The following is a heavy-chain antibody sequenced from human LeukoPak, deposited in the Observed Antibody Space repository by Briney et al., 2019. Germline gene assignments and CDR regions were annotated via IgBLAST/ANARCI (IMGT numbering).Heavy chain of an antibody. CDR2: ISSSSSYI. CDR3: AKDGYYDILTGYYESPPFDY. D-gene: IGHD3-9*01. CDR1: GFTFSSYS. V-gene: IGHV3-21*01. Sequence: GGSLRLSCAASGFTFSSYSMNWVRQAPGKGLEWVSSISSSSSYIYYADSVKGRFTISRDNAKNSLYLQMNSLRAEDTAVYYCAKDGYYDILTGYYESPPFDYWGQGTLVTVSS. J-gene: IGHJ4*02.